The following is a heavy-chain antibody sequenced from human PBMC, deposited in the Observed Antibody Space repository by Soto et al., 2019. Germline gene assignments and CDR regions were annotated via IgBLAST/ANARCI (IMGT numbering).Heavy chain of an antibody. CDR3: ARGGEQCNLDY. CDR1: GGSISSSNW. V-gene: IGHV4-4*02. J-gene: IGHJ4*02. Sequence: QVQLQESGPGLVKPSGTLSLTCAVSGGSISSSNWWSWVRQPPGKGLEWIGEIYHSGSTNYNPSLKWRFTISADTSKNQFSLKLSSVTAADTAVYYCARGGEQCNLDYWGQGTLVTVSS. CDR2: IYHSGST. D-gene: IGHD6-19*01.